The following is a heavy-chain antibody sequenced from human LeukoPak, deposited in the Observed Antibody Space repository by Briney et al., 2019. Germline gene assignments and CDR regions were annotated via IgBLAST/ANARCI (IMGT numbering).Heavy chain of an antibody. J-gene: IGHJ6*02. CDR2: MNPNSGNT. D-gene: IGHD3-3*01. Sequence: ASGKVSCKASGYTFTSYDIKWVGQATGQGVEWMGWMNPNSGNTGYAQKFQGRVTMTRNTSISTAYMELSSLRSEDTAVYYCARAPPPYDSWSGYPYYYYYYGMDVWGQGTTVTVSS. CDR1: GYTFTSYD. CDR3: ARAPPPYDSWSGYPYYYYYYGMDV. V-gene: IGHV1-8*01.